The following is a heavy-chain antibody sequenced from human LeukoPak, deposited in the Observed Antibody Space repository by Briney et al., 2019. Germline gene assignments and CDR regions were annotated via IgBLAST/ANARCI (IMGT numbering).Heavy chain of an antibody. CDR1: GFTFSDFW. J-gene: IGHJ4*02. CDR3: VRDSESRTEAGPRFDY. V-gene: IGHV3-7*01. CDR2: IKQDGSEK. D-gene: IGHD6-19*01. Sequence: GGSLRLSCAAAGFTFSDFWMSWVRQAPGKGLEWVAIIKQDGSEKYYVDSVKGRFTISRDNAKNSLYLQMNSLRAEDTAVYYCVRDSESRTEAGPRFDYWGQGTLVTVSS.